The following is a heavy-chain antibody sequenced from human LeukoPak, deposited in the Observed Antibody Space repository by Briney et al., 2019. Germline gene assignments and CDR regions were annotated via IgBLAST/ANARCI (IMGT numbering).Heavy chain of an antibody. J-gene: IGHJ4*02. V-gene: IGHV3-64*04. D-gene: IGHD1-14*01. CDR2: ISGSGNGFSI. CDR3: AWRPGN. CDR1: GFVFSIYT. Sequence: GGSLRLSCSASGFVFSIYTMYWVRQTPGKGPEYVSTISGSGNGFSIYYADSVKGRFTISRDSSKNTLFLQMNDLTVEDTARYYCAWRPGNWGQGILVTVSS.